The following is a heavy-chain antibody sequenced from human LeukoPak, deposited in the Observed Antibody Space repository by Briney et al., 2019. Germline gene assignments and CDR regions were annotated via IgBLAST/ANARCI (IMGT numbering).Heavy chain of an antibody. J-gene: IGHJ5*02. D-gene: IGHD5-18*01. CDR3: ARIHESSWFDP. V-gene: IGHV3-11*01. CDR2: ITTGGRNM. Sequence: GGSLRLSCAASGFTFSDHYMSWIRQAPGKGLEWVSYITTGGRNMYYADSVKGRFTISGDNAKNSLYLQMNSLRAEDTAVYYCARIHESSWFDPWGQGTLVTVSS. CDR1: GFTFSDHY.